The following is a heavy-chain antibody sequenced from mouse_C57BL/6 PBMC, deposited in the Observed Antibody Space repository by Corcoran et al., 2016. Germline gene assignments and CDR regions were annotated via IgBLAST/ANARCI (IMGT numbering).Heavy chain of an antibody. CDR1: GYTFTTYG. Sequence: QIQLVQSGPELKKPGETVKISCKASGYTFTTYGMSWVKQAPGKGLKWMGWINTYSGVPTYADDFKGRFAFSLETSASTAYLQINNLKNEDTATYFCARTTVVAPYAMDYWGQGTSVTVSS. V-gene: IGHV9-3*01. J-gene: IGHJ4*01. D-gene: IGHD1-1*01. CDR3: ARTTVVAPYAMDY. CDR2: INTYSGVP.